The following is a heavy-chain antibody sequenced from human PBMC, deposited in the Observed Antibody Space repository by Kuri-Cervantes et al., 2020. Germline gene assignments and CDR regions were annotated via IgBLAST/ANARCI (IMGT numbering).Heavy chain of an antibody. Sequence: LRLSCTVSGGSISSGDYYWSWIRQPPGKGLEWIGYIYYSGSTYHNPSLKSRVTISVDTSKNQFSLKLSSVTAADTAVYYCARAGSWGIYYFDYWGQGTLVTVSS. J-gene: IGHJ4*02. CDR2: IYYSGST. CDR1: GGSISSGDYY. CDR3: ARAGSWGIYYFDY. V-gene: IGHV4-30-4*08. D-gene: IGHD2-21*01.